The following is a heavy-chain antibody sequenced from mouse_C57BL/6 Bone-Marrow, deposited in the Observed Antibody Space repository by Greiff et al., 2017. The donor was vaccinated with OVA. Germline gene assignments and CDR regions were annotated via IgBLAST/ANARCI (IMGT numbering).Heavy chain of an antibody. CDR1: GFSFNTYA. D-gene: IGHD1-1*02. J-gene: IGHJ4*01. Sequence: GGGLVQPKGSLKLSCAASGFSFNTYAMNWVRQAPGKGLEWVARIRSKSNNYATYYADSVKDRFTISRDDSESMLYLQMNNLKTEDTAMYYCVRHRGGYYAMDYWGQGTSVTVSS. V-gene: IGHV10-1*01. CDR2: IRSKSNNYAT. CDR3: VRHRGGYYAMDY.